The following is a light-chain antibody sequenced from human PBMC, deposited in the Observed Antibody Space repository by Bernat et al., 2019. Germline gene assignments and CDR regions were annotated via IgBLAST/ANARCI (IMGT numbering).Light chain of an antibody. V-gene: IGKV3-20*01. J-gene: IGKJ2*01. CDR1: RSVASTS. Sequence: LTQSPGTLSLSPGERTTLSCRASRSVASTSLAWYQQKPGQAPRLLIYGASTRATGIPDRFSGSGSGTDFTLTISGLEPEDSAVYYCQQYGSSFPYTFGQGTKLEIK. CDR3: QQYGSSFPYT. CDR2: GAS.